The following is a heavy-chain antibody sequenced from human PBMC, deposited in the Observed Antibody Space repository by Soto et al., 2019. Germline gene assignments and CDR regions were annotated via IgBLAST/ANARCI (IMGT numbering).Heavy chain of an antibody. Sequence: QVQLVQSGAEVKKPGSSVKVSCKASGGTFSNYAISWVRQAPGQGLEWMGGVIPLFGAANYAQKFQGRVTITADKSSSIAYMELRSLRSEDTAVFYCATGGVITTFPINYYYSGMDVWGPGTTVTVSS. CDR3: ATGGVITTFPINYYYSGMDV. D-gene: IGHD3-22*01. V-gene: IGHV1-69*06. CDR1: GGTFSNYA. CDR2: VIPLFGAA. J-gene: IGHJ6*02.